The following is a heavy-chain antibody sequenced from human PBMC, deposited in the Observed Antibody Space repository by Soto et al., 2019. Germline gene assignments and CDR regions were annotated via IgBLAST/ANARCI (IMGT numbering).Heavy chain of an antibody. J-gene: IGHJ5*02. CDR1: GASIGSGDYY. CDR2: IYYSGGT. V-gene: IGHV4-31*02. CDR3: ASIYDSSGYYYGNNWFDP. Sequence: PSETLSLTCTVPGASIGSGDYYWSWIRQHPGKGLEWIGYIYYSGGTYYNPSLKSRVTISVGTSKNHFSLELSSVTAADTAVYYCASIYDSSGYYYGNNWFDPWGQGTPVTVSS. D-gene: IGHD3-22*01.